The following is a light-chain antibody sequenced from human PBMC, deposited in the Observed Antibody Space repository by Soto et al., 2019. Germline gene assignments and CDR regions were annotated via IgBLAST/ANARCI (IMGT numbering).Light chain of an antibody. V-gene: IGLV2-14*03. CDR3: SSYTTSNTRQIV. CDR2: DVS. Sequence: QSVLTQPASVSGAAGQAITISCTGTSSDVGGYNYVSRYQHHPGKAPKLIIFDVSNRPSGVSNPFSGSKSGNTASLTISALQPEDEADYYCSSYTTSNTRQIVFGTGTKVTVL. J-gene: IGLJ1*01. CDR1: SSDVGGYNY.